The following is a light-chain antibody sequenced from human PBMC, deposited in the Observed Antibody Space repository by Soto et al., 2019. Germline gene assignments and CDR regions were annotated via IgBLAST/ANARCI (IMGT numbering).Light chain of an antibody. Sequence: EMVMTQSPATLSLSPGERATLSCRASQSVSNNYLAWYQQKPGQAPRLLIYGASNRATGTPDRFSGSGSGTDFTLTISRLEPEDFAVYYCQQYGSSGTFGQGTKVDIK. V-gene: IGKV3-20*01. CDR3: QQYGSSGT. CDR1: QSVSNNY. J-gene: IGKJ1*01. CDR2: GAS.